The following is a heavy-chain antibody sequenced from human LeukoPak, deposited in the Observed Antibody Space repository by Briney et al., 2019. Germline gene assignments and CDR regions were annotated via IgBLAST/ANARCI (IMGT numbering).Heavy chain of an antibody. CDR1: GGSISSYY. D-gene: IGHD6-13*01. CDR2: IYYSGST. CDR3: AKGGYSKLFLLFEL. Sequence: SETLSLTCTVSGGSISSYYWSWIRQPPGKGLEWIGYIYYSGSTNYNPSLKSRVTISVDTSKNQFSLKLSSVTAADTAVYYCAKGGYSKLFLLFELWGQGTLVTVSS. V-gene: IGHV4-59*01. J-gene: IGHJ4*02.